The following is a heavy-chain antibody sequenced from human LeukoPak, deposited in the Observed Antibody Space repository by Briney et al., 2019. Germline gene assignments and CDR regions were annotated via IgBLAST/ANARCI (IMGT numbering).Heavy chain of an antibody. CDR2: IYYSGST. J-gene: IGHJ4*02. CDR1: GGSISSYY. Sequence: SETLSLTCTVSGGSISSYYWSWIRQPPGRGLEWIGSIYYSGSTYYNPSLKSRVTISVDTSKNQFSLKLSSVTAADTAVCYCASKSIAAAGPFDYWGQGTLVTVSS. V-gene: IGHV4-59*05. CDR3: ASKSIAAAGPFDY. D-gene: IGHD6-13*01.